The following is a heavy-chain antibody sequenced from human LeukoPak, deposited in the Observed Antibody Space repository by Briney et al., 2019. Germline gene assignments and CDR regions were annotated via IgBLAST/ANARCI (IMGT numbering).Heavy chain of an antibody. CDR2: INPGGDNT. CDR3: ARGLDSHYDFWSGTHFDY. Sequence: ASVKVSCKASGYTFTKSYIHWVRQAPGQRLEWMGLINPGGDNTNYAQNFQGRVTMTSDTSARTVYMELSSLRSDDTAVYYCARGLDSHYDFWSGTHFDYWGQGTLVTVSS. D-gene: IGHD3-3*01. CDR1: GYTFTKSY. J-gene: IGHJ4*02. V-gene: IGHV1-46*01.